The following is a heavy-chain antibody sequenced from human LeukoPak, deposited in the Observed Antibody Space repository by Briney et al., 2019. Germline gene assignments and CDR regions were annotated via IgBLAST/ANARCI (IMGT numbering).Heavy chain of an antibody. D-gene: IGHD2-15*01. CDR2: IYTSGST. J-gene: IGHJ4*02. Sequence: SETLSLTCAVYGGSFSGYYWSWIRQPPGKGLEWIGYIYTSGSTNYNPSLKSRVTISLDTSKNQFSLKLSSVTAADTAVYYCARHPGYCSGGSCYGEFDYWGQGTLVTVSS. CDR1: GGSFSGYY. CDR3: ARHPGYCSGGSCYGEFDY. V-gene: IGHV4-4*09.